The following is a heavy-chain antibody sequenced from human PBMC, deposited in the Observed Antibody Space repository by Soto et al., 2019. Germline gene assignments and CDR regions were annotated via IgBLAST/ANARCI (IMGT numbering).Heavy chain of an antibody. D-gene: IGHD2-15*01. CDR3: ARDRMGSSPPRA. CDR1: GGSVSSGYY. Sequence: PSETLSLTCTVSGGSVSSGYYWNWIRQPPGKGLEWIGYIYYTGGTNYKPSLKSRVTISVDTSKNQFSLKLISVTAADTAVYYCARDRMGSSPPRAWGQGTLVTVSS. J-gene: IGHJ5*02. V-gene: IGHV4-61*01. CDR2: IYYTGGT.